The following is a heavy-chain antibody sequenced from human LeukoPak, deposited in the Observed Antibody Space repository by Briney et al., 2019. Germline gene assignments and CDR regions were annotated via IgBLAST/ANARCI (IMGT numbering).Heavy chain of an antibody. CDR1: GFTFSDYY. CDR2: ISHSATTI. D-gene: IGHD5-18*01. CDR3: ARGAKEYSYGLLRGPKDF. Sequence: GGSLRLSCAASGFTFSDYYMSWIRQAPGKGLEWISSISHSATTIFYADAVEGRCTVSRDNAESSVYLQMNSLRAEDTAVYYWARGAKEYSYGLLRGPKDFWGQGVLVTV. J-gene: IGHJ4*02. V-gene: IGHV3-11*01.